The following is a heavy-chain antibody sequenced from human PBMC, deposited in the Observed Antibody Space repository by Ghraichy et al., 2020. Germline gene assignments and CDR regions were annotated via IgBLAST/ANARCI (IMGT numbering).Heavy chain of an antibody. V-gene: IGHV3-23*01. J-gene: IGHJ4*02. CDR3: AKLLTYYYDSSVTVG. Sequence: GSLRLSCAASGFTFSSYAMSWVRQAPGKGLEWVSAISGSGGSTYYADSVKGRFTISRDNSKNTLYLQMNSLRAEDTAVYYCAKLLTYYYDSSVTVGWGQGTLVTVSS. CDR2: ISGSGGST. CDR1: GFTFSSYA. D-gene: IGHD3-22*01.